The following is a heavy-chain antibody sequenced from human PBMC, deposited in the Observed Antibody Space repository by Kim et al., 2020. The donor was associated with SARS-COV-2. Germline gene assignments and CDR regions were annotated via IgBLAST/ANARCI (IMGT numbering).Heavy chain of an antibody. Sequence: GGSLRLSCAASGFNFTNYAMHWVRQAPGKGLEWVAVIWYDGSNKLYADSVKGRFTISRDDSKKSLYLQMNSLRADDTGLYFCAREGVWQQLVNWFDPWGQGTLVTVSS. D-gene: IGHD6-13*01. V-gene: IGHV3-33*01. CDR3: AREGVWQQLVNWFDP. J-gene: IGHJ5*02. CDR2: IWYDGSNK. CDR1: GFNFTNYA.